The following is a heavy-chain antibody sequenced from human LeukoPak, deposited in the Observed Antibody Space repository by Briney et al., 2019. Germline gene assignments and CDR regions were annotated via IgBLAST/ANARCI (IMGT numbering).Heavy chain of an antibody. V-gene: IGHV3-23*01. J-gene: IGHJ4*02. CDR1: GFTFSTFA. Sequence: GGSLRLSCAASGFTFSTFAMIWVRQPPGKGLEWVSSIFPSGGEIHYADSVRGRFTISKDNSKSTLSLQMNSLRAEDTAIYYCATYRQVLLPFESWGQGTLVTVSS. D-gene: IGHD2-8*02. CDR2: IFPSGGEI. CDR3: ATYRQVLLPFES.